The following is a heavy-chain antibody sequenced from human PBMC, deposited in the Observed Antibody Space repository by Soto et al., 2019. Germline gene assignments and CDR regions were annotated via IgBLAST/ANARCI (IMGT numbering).Heavy chain of an antibody. V-gene: IGHV1-18*04. Sequence: QVHLVQSETEVKEPGASVTVSCKTSHATFTGYTINWVRQAPGQGLEWQGWISSLSGNTYYARDFQGRLTMTTNTSATTAYMELRSLRSDDTAVYFCARGTVTSGRWFGPWGQGTLVTVSS. CDR3: ARGTVTSGRWFGP. CDR1: HATFTGYT. J-gene: IGHJ5*02. CDR2: ISSLSGNT. D-gene: IGHD4-17*01.